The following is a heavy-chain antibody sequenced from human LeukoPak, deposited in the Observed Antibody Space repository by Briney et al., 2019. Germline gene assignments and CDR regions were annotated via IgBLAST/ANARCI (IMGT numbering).Heavy chain of an antibody. Sequence: PGGSLRLSCAASGFTFSSYAMSWIRQPPGKGLEWIGEINHSGSTNYNPSLKSRVTISVDTSKNQFSLKLSSVTAADTAVYYCARRRATMVRGAPYYFDYWGQGTLVTVSS. V-gene: IGHV4-34*01. CDR1: GFTFSSYA. CDR3: ARRRATMVRGAPYYFDY. J-gene: IGHJ4*02. CDR2: INHSGST. D-gene: IGHD3-10*01.